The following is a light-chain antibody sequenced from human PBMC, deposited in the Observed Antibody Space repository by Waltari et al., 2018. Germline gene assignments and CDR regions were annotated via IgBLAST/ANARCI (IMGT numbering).Light chain of an antibody. J-gene: IGKJ1*01. CDR2: STS. CDR1: QSLNSA. V-gene: IGKV3D-15*01. Sequence: EIVLTQSPAPLSMSPGESATLSCRASQSLNSAFAWYQQKPGQAPRLLIYSTSTRATGTPARFSGSGSGTEFTLTISSLQSEDFAIYYCQQYNYWPWTFGQGTRVEIK. CDR3: QQYNYWPWT.